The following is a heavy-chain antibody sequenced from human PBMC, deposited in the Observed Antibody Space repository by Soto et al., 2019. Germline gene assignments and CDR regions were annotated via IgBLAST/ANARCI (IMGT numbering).Heavy chain of an antibody. Sequence: EVQLLESGGGLEQPGGSLRLSCAASGFTFSIYAMNWVRQAPGKGLEWVSVISGSGDSTYYADSVKGRFTITRDNSKNTLYLQMSSLRAEDTAVYYGAKRGIWSDYDYWGQGTLVTVSS. CDR1: GFTFSIYA. D-gene: IGHD1-26*01. CDR2: ISGSGDST. J-gene: IGHJ4*02. CDR3: AKRGIWSDYDY. V-gene: IGHV3-23*01.